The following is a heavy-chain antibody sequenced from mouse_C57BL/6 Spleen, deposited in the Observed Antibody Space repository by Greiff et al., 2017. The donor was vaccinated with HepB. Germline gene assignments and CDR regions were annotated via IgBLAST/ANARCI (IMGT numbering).Heavy chain of an antibody. V-gene: IGHV2-9-1*01. J-gene: IGHJ3*01. CDR1: GFSLTSYA. D-gene: IGHD2-1*01. CDR3: AREGNGNRFAY. CDR2: IWNGGGT. Sequence: QVQLKESGPGLVAPSQSLSITCTVSGFSLTSYAISWVRQPPGKGLEWLGVIWNGGGTNYNSALKSRLSISKDNSKSQVFLKMNSLQTDDTAWYYCAREGNGNRFAYWGQGTLVTVSA.